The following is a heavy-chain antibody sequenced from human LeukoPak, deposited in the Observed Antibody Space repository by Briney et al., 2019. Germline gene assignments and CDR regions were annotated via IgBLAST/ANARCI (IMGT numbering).Heavy chain of an antibody. Sequence: GGSLRLSCAASGFTFSSYVMHWVRQAPGKGLEWVGFIRSKAYGGTTEYAASVKGRFTISRDDSKSIAYLQMNSLKTEDTAVYYCAKKSFRSGYSYGTSFDYWGQGTLVTVSS. J-gene: IGHJ4*02. CDR3: AKKSFRSGYSYGTSFDY. D-gene: IGHD5-18*01. CDR1: GFTFSSYV. V-gene: IGHV3-49*04. CDR2: IRSKAYGGTT.